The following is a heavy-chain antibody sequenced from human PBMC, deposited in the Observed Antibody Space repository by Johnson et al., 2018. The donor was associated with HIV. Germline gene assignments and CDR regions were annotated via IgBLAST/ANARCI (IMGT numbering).Heavy chain of an antibody. Sequence: QVQLVESGGGLVKPGGSLRLSCAASGFTFSDYYMSWIRQAPGKGLEWVSYISSSGSTIYYADSVKGRFTISRDNAKNSLYLQMHSLRAEDTALYYCAREGPNYYDRSAYYAVDIWGQGTTVTVSS. CDR1: GFTFSDYY. CDR2: ISSSGSTI. J-gene: IGHJ3*02. CDR3: AREGPNYYDRSAYYAVDI. D-gene: IGHD3-22*01. V-gene: IGHV3-11*01.